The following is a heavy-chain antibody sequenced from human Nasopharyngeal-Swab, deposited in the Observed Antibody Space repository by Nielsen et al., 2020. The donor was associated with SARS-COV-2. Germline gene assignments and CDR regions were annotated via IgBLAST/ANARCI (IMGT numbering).Heavy chain of an antibody. V-gene: IGHV3-23*01. CDR1: GFTLSSYC. CDR3: VRDMKYYYGMDV. D-gene: IGHD3-16*01. CDR2: IGGSGDST. Sequence: GGSLRLSCAASGFTLSSYCMTWVRQAPGKGLEWVSSIGGSGDSTFYADSVKGRFTISRDNAYNSLYLQMNSLRAEDTAVYYCVRDMKYYYGMDVWGQGTTVTVSS. J-gene: IGHJ6*02.